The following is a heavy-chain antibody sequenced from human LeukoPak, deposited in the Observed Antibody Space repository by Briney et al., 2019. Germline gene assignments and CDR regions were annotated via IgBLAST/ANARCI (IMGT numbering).Heavy chain of an antibody. D-gene: IGHD3-3*01. V-gene: IGHV3-23*01. J-gene: IGHJ5*02. CDR2: ISGSGGST. CDR1: GFTFSSYA. CDR3: ARSGNYRNYYDFWSGYYEDWFDP. Sequence: GGSLRLSCAASGFTFSSYAMSWVRQAPGKGLEWVSAISGSGGSTYYADSVKGRFTISRDNSKNTLYLQMNSLRAEDTAVYYCARSGNYRNYYDFWSGYYEDWFDPWGQGTLVTVSS.